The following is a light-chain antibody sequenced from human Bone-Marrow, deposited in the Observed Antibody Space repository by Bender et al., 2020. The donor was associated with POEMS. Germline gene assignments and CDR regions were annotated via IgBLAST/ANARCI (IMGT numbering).Light chain of an antibody. CDR3: CSYAGRNTFV. CDR1: SSDVGNYNL. V-gene: IGLV2-23*01. J-gene: IGLJ1*01. CDR2: EGS. Sequence: QSALTQPASVSGSPGQSITISCTGTSSDVGNYNLVSWYQQHPGKAPKVLIFEGSQGPSGVSNRFSGSKSGNPASLTISGLQAEDEADYFCCSYAGRNTFVFGTGTKVTVL.